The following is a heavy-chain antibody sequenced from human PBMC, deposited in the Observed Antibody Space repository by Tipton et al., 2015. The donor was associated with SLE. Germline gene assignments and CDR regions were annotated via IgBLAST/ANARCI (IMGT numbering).Heavy chain of an antibody. CDR2: IYYSGST. Sequence: TLSLTCTVSGGSISSYYWSWIQQPPGKGLEWIGYIYYSGSTNYNPSLKSRVTISVDTSKNQFSLKLSSVTAADTAVYYCARDRLRYSSYFDYWGQGTLVTVSS. J-gene: IGHJ4*02. CDR1: GGSISSYY. D-gene: IGHD6-19*01. CDR3: ARDRLRYSSYFDY. V-gene: IGHV4-59*01.